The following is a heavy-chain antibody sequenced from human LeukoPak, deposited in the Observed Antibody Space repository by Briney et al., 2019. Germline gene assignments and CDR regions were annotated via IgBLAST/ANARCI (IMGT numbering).Heavy chain of an antibody. CDR3: AASITGTPGDAFDI. V-gene: IGHV3-48*03. Sequence: GGSLRLSCAASGFTFSSYEMNWVRQAPGKGLEWVSYISSSGSTIYYADSVKGRFTISRDNAKNSLYLQMNSLRAEDTAVYYCAASITGTPGDAFDIWGQGTMVTVSS. D-gene: IGHD1-20*01. J-gene: IGHJ3*02. CDR2: ISSSGSTI. CDR1: GFTFSSYE.